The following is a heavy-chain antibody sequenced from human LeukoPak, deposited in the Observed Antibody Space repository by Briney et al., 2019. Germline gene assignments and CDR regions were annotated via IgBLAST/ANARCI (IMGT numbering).Heavy chain of an antibody. J-gene: IGHJ4*02. Sequence: GGSLRLSCVASGFTFTGHSMHWVRQAPGKGLEWVAVVANDEKTTFYADSLKGRFTVSRDNSKNTVYLQMNSLRDEDTAVYYCAKELTMVTSDYWGQGTLVTVSS. CDR1: GFTFTGHS. D-gene: IGHD4-17*01. CDR2: VANDEKTT. CDR3: AKELTMVTSDY. V-gene: IGHV3-30*18.